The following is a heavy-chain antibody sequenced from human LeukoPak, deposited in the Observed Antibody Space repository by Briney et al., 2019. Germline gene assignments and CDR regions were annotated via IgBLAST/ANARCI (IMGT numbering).Heavy chain of an antibody. V-gene: IGHV3-48*03. CDR3: AKGIELWLTYFDH. Sequence: GGSLRLSCAASGFTFSSYEMNWVRQAPGKGLEWVSYISSRGSTIYYADSVKGRFTISRDNSKNTLSLQMNSLRAEDTAVYYCAKGIELWLTYFDHWGQGTLVTASS. D-gene: IGHD5-18*01. CDR1: GFTFSSYE. J-gene: IGHJ4*02. CDR2: ISSRGSTI.